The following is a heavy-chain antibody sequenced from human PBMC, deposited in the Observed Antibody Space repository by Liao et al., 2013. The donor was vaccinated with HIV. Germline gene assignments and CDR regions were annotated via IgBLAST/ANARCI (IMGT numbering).Heavy chain of an antibody. CDR2: INHSGST. D-gene: IGHD3-16*01. Sequence: QVQLQQWGAGLLKPSETLSLTCAVYGGSFSGYYWIGEINHSGSTNYNPSLKSRVTISVDTSKNQFSLKLTSVTAADTAVYFCSLRSGPIDYWGQGTLVTVSS. CDR1: GGSFSGYY. CDR3: SLRSGPIDY. V-gene: IGHV4-34*02. J-gene: IGHJ4*02.